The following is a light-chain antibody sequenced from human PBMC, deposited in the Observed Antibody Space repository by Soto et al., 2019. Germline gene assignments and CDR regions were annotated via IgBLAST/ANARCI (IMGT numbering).Light chain of an antibody. J-gene: IGKJ5*01. CDR3: QQYTGPPTT. V-gene: IGKV3-11*01. CDR2: DAS. Sequence: VSTESAATLSLSPGERATLSCRASQSVSSYLAWYQQKPGQAPGLLIYDASTRATGIPARFSGSGSGTDFTLTITRLEPEDSAVYFCQQYTGPPTTFGQGTRLEI. CDR1: QSVSSY.